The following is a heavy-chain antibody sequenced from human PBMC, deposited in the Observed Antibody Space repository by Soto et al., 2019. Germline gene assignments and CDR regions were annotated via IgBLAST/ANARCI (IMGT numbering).Heavy chain of an antibody. CDR1: GYTFTSYG. D-gene: IGHD3-10*01. CDR3: ARVLGYYYGSGDRPPYGMDF. CDR2: TSAYNGNT. Sequence: ASVKVSCKASGYTFTSYGISWVRQAPGQGLEWMGWTSAYNGNTNYAQKLQGRVTMTTDTSTSTAYMELRSLRSDDTAVYYCARVLGYYYGSGDRPPYGMDFWGQGTTVTVSS. V-gene: IGHV1-18*01. J-gene: IGHJ6*02.